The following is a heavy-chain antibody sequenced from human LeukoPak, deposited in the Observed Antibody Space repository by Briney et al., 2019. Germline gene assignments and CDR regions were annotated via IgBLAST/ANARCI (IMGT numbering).Heavy chain of an antibody. CDR1: GGSINNFY. V-gene: IGHV4-59*08. CDR2: VHSSGRT. J-gene: IGHJ4*01. D-gene: IGHD2-8*02. CDR3: ARHDEECPGEYCFLLSFDY. Sequence: MSSETLSLTCTVSGGSINNFYWSWIRQSPGKGLEWIGCVHSSGRTDYNPSLRSRVSMSADTSKSQLSLRLTSVTAADTAVYFCARHDEECPGEYCFLLSFDYWGPGSLVTVSS.